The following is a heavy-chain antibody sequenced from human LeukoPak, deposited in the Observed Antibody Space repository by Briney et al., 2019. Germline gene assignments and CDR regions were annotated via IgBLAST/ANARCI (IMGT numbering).Heavy chain of an antibody. CDR3: AKDLHIVVVPAAMGD. J-gene: IGHJ4*02. D-gene: IGHD2-2*01. V-gene: IGHV3-23*01. Sequence: RTGGSLRLSCAASGFTFSSYAMSWVRQAPGKGLEWVSAISGSGGSTYYADSVKGRFTISRDNSKNTLYLQMNSLRAEDTAVYYCAKDLHIVVVPAAMGDWGQGTLVTVSS. CDR1: GFTFSSYA. CDR2: ISGSGGST.